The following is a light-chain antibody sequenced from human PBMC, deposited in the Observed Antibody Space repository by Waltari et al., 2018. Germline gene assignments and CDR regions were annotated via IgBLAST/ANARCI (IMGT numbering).Light chain of an antibody. CDR1: PGSVPSGPS. CDR2: DTN. Sequence: QAVVTQEPSLTVSPGGTVALTCGSSPGSVPSGPSPYWFQQKPGQAPRTLIYDTNKKHSWTPARFSGSLLGGKSALTLSGAQPDDEADYYCLLSYSDFAVFGGGTKLTVL. CDR3: LLSYSDFAV. V-gene: IGLV7-46*01. J-gene: IGLJ3*02.